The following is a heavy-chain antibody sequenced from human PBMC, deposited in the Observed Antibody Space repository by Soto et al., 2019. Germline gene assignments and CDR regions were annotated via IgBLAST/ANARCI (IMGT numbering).Heavy chain of an antibody. Sequence: AASVKVSCKVSGGTFRKYSLSWVLQSPGQGLEWMGGITPFVDTSNYAQRFLGRVTITADKSTNTAFSELSGLKSEDTALYFCASTSYCNGSSCYSRHYYGMDVWGQGTTVTVSS. D-gene: IGHD2-2*01. CDR1: GGTFRKYS. CDR3: ASTSYCNGSSCYSRHYYGMDV. J-gene: IGHJ6*02. V-gene: IGHV1-69*06. CDR2: ITPFVDTS.